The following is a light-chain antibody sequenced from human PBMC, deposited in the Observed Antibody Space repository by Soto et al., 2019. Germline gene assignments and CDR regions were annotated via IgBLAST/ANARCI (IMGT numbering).Light chain of an antibody. J-gene: IGKJ1*01. V-gene: IGKV3D-15*01. CDR2: GAS. CDR1: QSIDSN. Sequence: EIVMTQSPATLYVSPGERATLSCGASQSIDSNLVWYQQRPGQAPRLLIYGASTRATGVPARFGGSGSGTEFTLTISSLQSEDSAVYYCQQFHNWPRTFGQGTKV. CDR3: QQFHNWPRT.